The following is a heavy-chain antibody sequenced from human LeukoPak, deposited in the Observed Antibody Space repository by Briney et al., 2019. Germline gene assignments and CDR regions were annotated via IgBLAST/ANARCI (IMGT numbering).Heavy chain of an antibody. CDR2: IAGGDEST. D-gene: IGHD1-1*01. J-gene: IGHJ4*02. V-gene: IGHV3-23*01. CDR1: GFIFNTNG. Sequence: GGSLRLSCAISGFIFNTNGMNWVRQSPGKGQEWLATIAGGDESTYYADSVKGRFAISRDNSKNTVFLHMNSLRVEDTAVYYCAGGVYWSLDYWGQGTPVTVSS. CDR3: AGGVYWSLDY.